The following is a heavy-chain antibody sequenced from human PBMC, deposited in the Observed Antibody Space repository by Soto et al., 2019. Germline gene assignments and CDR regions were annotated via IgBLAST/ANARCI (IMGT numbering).Heavy chain of an antibody. D-gene: IGHD5-12*01. Sequence: SLRLSCAASGFTFSSYAMSWVRQAPGKGLEWVSAISGSGGSTYYADSVKGRFTISRDNSKNTLYLQMNSLRAEDTAVYYCAKIHWGVATIDYYYAMDGWGPGTTVTVS. CDR1: GFTFSSYA. V-gene: IGHV3-23*01. J-gene: IGHJ6*02. CDR2: ISGSGGST. CDR3: AKIHWGVATIDYYYAMDG.